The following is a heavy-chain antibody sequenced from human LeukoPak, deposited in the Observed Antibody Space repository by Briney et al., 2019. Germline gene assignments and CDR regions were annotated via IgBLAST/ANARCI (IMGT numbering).Heavy chain of an antibody. CDR1: GGTFSSYA. Sequence: SVKVSCKASGGTFSSYAISWVRQAPGQGLEWMGRIIPILGIANYAQKFQGRVTITADKSTSTAYMELSSLRSEDTAVYYCARGSSTYYDFWSGYYTGMEYFQHWGQGTLVTVSS. CDR3: ARGSSTYYDFWSGYYTGMEYFQH. D-gene: IGHD3-3*01. J-gene: IGHJ1*01. CDR2: IIPILGIA. V-gene: IGHV1-69*04.